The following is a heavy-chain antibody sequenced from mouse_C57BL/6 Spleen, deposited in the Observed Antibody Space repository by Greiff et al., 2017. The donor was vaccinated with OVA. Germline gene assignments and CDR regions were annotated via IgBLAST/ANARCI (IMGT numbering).Heavy chain of an antibody. CDR1: GFTFSSYT. J-gene: IGHJ3*01. CDR2: ISGGGGNT. Sequence: EVMLVESGGGLVKPGGSLKLSCAASGFTFSSYTMSWVRQTPEKRLEWVATISGGGGNTYYPDSVKGRFTISRDNAKNTLYLQMSSLRSEDTALYYCARQKYYDYDGGAWFAYWGQGTLVTVSA. V-gene: IGHV5-9*01. CDR3: ARQKYYDYDGGAWFAY. D-gene: IGHD2-4*01.